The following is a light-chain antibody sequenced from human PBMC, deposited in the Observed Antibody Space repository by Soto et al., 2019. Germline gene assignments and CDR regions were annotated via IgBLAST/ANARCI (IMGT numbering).Light chain of an antibody. CDR3: QQYGTSPWT. V-gene: IGKV3-20*01. CDR1: QSVSSGY. Sequence: EVGWTQSPGTLSLSPGERATLSCRASQSVSSGYLAWYQQRPGQAPRLLIYGASTRATGIPDRFSGSGSGTDFTLTISRLEPEDFAVYYCQQYGTSPWTFGQGTKVDIK. J-gene: IGKJ1*01. CDR2: GAS.